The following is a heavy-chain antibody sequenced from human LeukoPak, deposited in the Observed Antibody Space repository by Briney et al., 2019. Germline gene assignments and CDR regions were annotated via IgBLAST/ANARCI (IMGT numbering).Heavy chain of an antibody. D-gene: IGHD1-1*01. Sequence: PGGSLRLSCAASGFSFHEHDIHWVRQAPGKGLEWVSLISGDGGNKHYADSVKGRFTISRDNSKNLLSLQMNSLRGDDTAFYYYAKRSGSPHNFDYWGQGALVTVSS. CDR1: GFSFHEHD. CDR2: ISGDGGNK. V-gene: IGHV3-43*02. CDR3: AKRSGSPHNFDY. J-gene: IGHJ4*02.